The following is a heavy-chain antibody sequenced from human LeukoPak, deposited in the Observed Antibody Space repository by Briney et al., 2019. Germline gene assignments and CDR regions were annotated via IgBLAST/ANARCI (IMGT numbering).Heavy chain of an antibody. CDR1: GFTFRSYA. J-gene: IGHJ6*02. CDR2: ISSSSSYI. V-gene: IGHV3-21*01. CDR3: ARDLFEGRDYYYGMDV. D-gene: IGHD3-10*01. Sequence: PGGSLRLSCAASGFTFRSYAMSWVRQAPGKGLEWVSSISSSSSYIYYADSVKGRFTISRDNAKNSLYLQMNSLRAEDTAVYYCARDLFEGRDYYYGMDVWGQGTTVTVSS.